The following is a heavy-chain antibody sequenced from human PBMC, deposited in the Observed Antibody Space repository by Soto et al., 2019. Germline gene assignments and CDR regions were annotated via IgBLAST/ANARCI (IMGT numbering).Heavy chain of an antibody. D-gene: IGHD1-26*01. V-gene: IGHV3-23*01. Sequence: EVQLLESGGGLVQPGGSLRLSCAASGFTFSNYATTWIRQAPGQGLEWVSTITATGGDTYYADSVKGRFTVSRDNSNSTRYIQMNCVRADDTALYFCEKDGRVVGDSRSALAFDYWFQETLVTVSS. CDR3: EKDGRVVGDSRSALAFDY. CDR1: GFTFSNYA. J-gene: IGHJ4*02. CDR2: ITATGGDT.